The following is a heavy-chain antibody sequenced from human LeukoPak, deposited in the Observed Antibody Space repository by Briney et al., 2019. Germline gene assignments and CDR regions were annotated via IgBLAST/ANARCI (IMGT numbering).Heavy chain of an antibody. CDR3: ASFYDSSGYYSPVDY. D-gene: IGHD3-22*01. CDR1: GASISRYY. Sequence: SETLSLTCSVSGASISRYYWSWIRQPPGKGLEWIGYIYYSGSTNYNPSLKSRVTISVDTSKNQFSLKLSSVTAADTAVYYCASFYDSSGYYSPVDYWGQGTLVTVSS. J-gene: IGHJ4*02. V-gene: IGHV4-59*12. CDR2: IYYSGST.